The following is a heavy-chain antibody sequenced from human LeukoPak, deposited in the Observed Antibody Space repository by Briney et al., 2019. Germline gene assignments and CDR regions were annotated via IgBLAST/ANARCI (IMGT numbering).Heavy chain of an antibody. CDR1: GGTLSSYA. D-gene: IGHD3-3*01. J-gene: IGHJ6*03. Sequence: SVKVSCKASGGTLSSYAISWVRQAPGQGLEWMGGIIPIFGTANYAQKFQGRVTITTDESTSTAYMELSSLRSEDTAVYYCARSAFSKVFGVLYYYYMDVWGKGTTVTVSS. CDR2: IIPIFGTA. CDR3: ARSAFSKVFGVLYYYYMDV. V-gene: IGHV1-69*05.